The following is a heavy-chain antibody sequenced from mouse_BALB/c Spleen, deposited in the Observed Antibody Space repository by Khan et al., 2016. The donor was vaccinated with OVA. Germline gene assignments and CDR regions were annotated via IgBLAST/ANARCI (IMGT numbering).Heavy chain of an antibody. Sequence: DVQLQESGTVLARPGASVKMSCKASGYTFTSYWMHWVKQRPGQGLEWIGDIYPGNTDTNYNQKFKGKAKLTAVTSTSTAYMELSSLTNEDSAVYYCTRRNGDVAWFVYWGQGTLVTVSA. CDR2: IYPGNTDT. CDR3: TRRNGDVAWFVY. CDR1: GYTFTSYW. D-gene: IGHD4-1*01. J-gene: IGHJ3*01. V-gene: IGHV1-5*01.